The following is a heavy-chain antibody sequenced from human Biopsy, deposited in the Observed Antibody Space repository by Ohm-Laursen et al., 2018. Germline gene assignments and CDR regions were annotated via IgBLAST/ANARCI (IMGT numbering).Heavy chain of an antibody. CDR1: GSTFSTYA. D-gene: IGHD2-15*01. J-gene: IGHJ4*02. CDR3: LAGRSGI. V-gene: IGHV3-21*04. CDR2: ITDRSSHI. Sequence: SLRLSCAASGSTFSTYAMNWVRQAPGKGLEWASSITDRSSHIYYADSVKGRFTIFRDNAKQSLYLQMNSLRVEDTALYYCLAGRSGIWGQGILVTVSS.